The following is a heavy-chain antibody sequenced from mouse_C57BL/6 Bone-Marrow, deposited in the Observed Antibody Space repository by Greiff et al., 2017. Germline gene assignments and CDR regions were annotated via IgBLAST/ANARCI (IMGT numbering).Heavy chain of an antibody. CDR2: ISNGGGST. Sequence: EVQLQESGGGLVQPGGSLKLSCAASGFTFSDYYMYWVRQTPEKRLEWVAYISNGGGSTYYPDTVKGRFTISRDNAKNTLYLQMSRLKSEDTAMYYCARRGTTVDAVDYWGQGTSVTVSS. CDR3: ARRGTTVDAVDY. D-gene: IGHD1-1*01. V-gene: IGHV5-12*01. J-gene: IGHJ4*01. CDR1: GFTFSDYY.